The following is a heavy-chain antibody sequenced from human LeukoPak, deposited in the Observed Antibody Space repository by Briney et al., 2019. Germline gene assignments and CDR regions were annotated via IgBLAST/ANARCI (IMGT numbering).Heavy chain of an antibody. CDR2: IYYTGST. V-gene: IGHV4-39*02. CDR1: GGSISSRSDY. D-gene: IGHD6-13*01. Sequence: SETLSLTCTVSGGSISSRSDYWGWIRQPPGKGLEWIGSIYYTGSTHYNPSLKSRVTISVDTSKNQFSLKLSSVTAADTAVYYCAREKSRQQLVGDAFDIWGQGTMVTVSS. CDR3: AREKSRQQLVGDAFDI. J-gene: IGHJ3*02.